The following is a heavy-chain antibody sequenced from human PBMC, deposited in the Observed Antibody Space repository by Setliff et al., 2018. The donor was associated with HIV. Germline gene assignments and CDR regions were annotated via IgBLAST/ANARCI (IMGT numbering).Heavy chain of an antibody. CDR1: GGSISSYY. CDR3: ARLGYYYYGIDV. Sequence: PSETLSLTCTVSGGSISSYYWSWIRQPPGKGLEWIGYIYTSGSTNYNPSLKSRVTISVDTSKNQFSLKLSSVTAADTAVYYCARLGYYYYGIDVWGQGTTVTVSS. V-gene: IGHV4-4*09. CDR2: IYTSGST. J-gene: IGHJ6*02.